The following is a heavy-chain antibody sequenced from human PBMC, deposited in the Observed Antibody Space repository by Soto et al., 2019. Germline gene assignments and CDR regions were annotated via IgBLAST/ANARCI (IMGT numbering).Heavy chain of an antibody. Sequence: ASLKGSCKAPRDTFTSDYSNWVRQAPGQGLEWMGVINPHGGSTAYAQKFKGRVTLTRDTSASTVYMEVSSLTSEDTAMYYCARSSGGNFGIIIEGTNWFAPWGQGTLVTVSS. J-gene: IGHJ5*02. CDR3: ARSSGGNFGIIIEGTNWFAP. CDR1: RDTFTSDY. D-gene: IGHD1-26*01. CDR2: INPHGGST. V-gene: IGHV1-46*01.